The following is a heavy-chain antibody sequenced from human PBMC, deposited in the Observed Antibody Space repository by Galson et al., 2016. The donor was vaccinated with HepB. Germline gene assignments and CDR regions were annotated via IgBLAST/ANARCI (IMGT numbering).Heavy chain of an antibody. CDR1: GFTFSSYD. J-gene: IGHJ5*02. Sequence: SLRLSCAASGFTFSSYDMHWVRQATGKGLEWVSAIGTAGDTYYPGSVKGRFTISRDNSKDTLYLQMNSLRAEDTAVYYCAKEVGTVHPSNWFDPWGQGTLVTVSS. CDR3: AKEVGTVHPSNWFDP. CDR2: IGTAGDT. D-gene: IGHD1-26*01. V-gene: IGHV3-13*01.